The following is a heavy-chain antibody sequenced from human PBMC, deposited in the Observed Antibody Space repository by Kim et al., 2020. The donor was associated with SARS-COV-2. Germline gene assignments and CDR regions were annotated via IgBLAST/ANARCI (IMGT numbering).Heavy chain of an antibody. CDR2: FDPEDGET. D-gene: IGHD1-1*01. Sequence: ASVKVSCKVAGYTLTELSMHWVRQAPGKGLEWMGGFDPEDGETIYAQRFQGRVTMTEDTSTETAYMELTSLRSEDTAVYYCATHPRQIQTMVGTRGYYYGMDGSGQGTTVTVSS. CDR1: GYTLTELS. V-gene: IGHV1-24*01. J-gene: IGHJ6*02. CDR3: ATHPRQIQTMVGTRGYYYGMDG.